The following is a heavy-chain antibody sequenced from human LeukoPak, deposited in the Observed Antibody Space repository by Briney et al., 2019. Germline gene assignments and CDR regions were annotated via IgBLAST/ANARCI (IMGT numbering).Heavy chain of an antibody. Sequence: ASVKASCKASGYTFTGYYMHWVRQAPGQGLEWMGWISAYNGNTNYAQKLQGRVTMTTDTSTSTAYMELRSLRSDDTAVYYCARGPITMVRGVILISPFDPWGQGTLVTVSS. V-gene: IGHV1-18*04. CDR3: ARGPITMVRGVILISPFDP. CDR1: GYTFTGYY. D-gene: IGHD3-10*01. CDR2: ISAYNGNT. J-gene: IGHJ5*02.